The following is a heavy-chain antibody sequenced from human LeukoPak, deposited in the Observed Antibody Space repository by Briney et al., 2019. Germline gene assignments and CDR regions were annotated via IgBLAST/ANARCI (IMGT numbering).Heavy chain of an antibody. V-gene: IGHV4-59*01. CDR3: AKGVIIGSNWFDP. CDR2: VYHSGTT. CDR1: GGSIGTYY. J-gene: IGHJ5*02. D-gene: IGHD2/OR15-2a*01. Sequence: PSETLSLTCTVSGGSIGTYYWSWIRQPPGKRLEWIGYVYHSGTTDYNPSLKNRVSISVDTSKNQFSLNLRSVAAADTAVYYCAKGVIIGSNWFDPWGQGILVTVSS.